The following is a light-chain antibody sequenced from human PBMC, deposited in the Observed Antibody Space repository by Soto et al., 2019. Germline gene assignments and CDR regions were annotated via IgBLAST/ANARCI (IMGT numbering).Light chain of an antibody. J-gene: IGKJ1*01. CDR1: QSVDNY. CDR2: DAS. V-gene: IGKV1-5*01. CDR3: QHYNSYSDA. Sequence: DIQMTQSPSSLSASVGDTVTLTCRASQSVDNYLKWYQQKPGKAPKLLIYDASSLESGVPSRFSGSGSGTEFTLTISSLQPDDFATYYCQHYNSYSDAFGQGTKVDIK.